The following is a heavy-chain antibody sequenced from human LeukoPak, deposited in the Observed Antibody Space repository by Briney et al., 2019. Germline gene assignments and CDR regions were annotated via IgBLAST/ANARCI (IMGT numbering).Heavy chain of an antibody. V-gene: IGHV4-39*01. J-gene: IGHJ4*02. CDR1: GGSISSSSYY. Sequence: PSETLSLTCTVSGGSISSSSYYWGWIRQPPGKGLEWIGCIYYSGSTYYTPSLKSRVTISVDTSKNQFSLKLSSVTAADTAVYYCARHAHCSSTSCPFDYWGQGTLVTVSS. CDR3: ARHAHCSSTSCPFDY. CDR2: IYYSGST. D-gene: IGHD2-2*01.